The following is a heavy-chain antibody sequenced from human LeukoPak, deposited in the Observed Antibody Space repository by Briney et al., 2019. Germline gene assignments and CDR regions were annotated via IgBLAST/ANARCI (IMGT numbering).Heavy chain of an antibody. CDR2: INHSGST. D-gene: IGHD2-15*01. V-gene: IGHV4-34*01. Sequence: SETLSLTCAVYGGSFSGYYWSWIRQPPGKGLEWIGEINHSGSTNYNPSLKSRVTISVDTSKNQFSLRLSSVTAADTAVYYCASYCSGGSCYSSYFDYWGQGTLVTASS. J-gene: IGHJ4*02. CDR3: ASYCSGGSCYSSYFDY. CDR1: GGSFSGYY.